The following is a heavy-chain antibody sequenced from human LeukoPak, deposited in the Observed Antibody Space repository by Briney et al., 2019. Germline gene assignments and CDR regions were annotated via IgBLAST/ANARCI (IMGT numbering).Heavy chain of an antibody. CDR3: ARARYSYGYAYYYYGMDV. Sequence: GGSLRLSCAASGFTFSSYGMHWVRQAPGKGLEWVAVIWYDGSNKYYADSVKGRFIISRDNSKNTLYLQMNSLRAEDTAVYYCARARYSYGYAYYYYGMDVWGQGTTVTVSS. D-gene: IGHD5-18*01. CDR1: GFTFSSYG. V-gene: IGHV3-33*01. CDR2: IWYDGSNK. J-gene: IGHJ6*02.